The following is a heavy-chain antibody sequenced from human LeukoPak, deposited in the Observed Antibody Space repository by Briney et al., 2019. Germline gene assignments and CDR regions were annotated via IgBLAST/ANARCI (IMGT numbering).Heavy chain of an antibody. J-gene: IGHJ6*02. CDR1: GGSISSGGYS. V-gene: IGHV4-30-2*01. CDR2: IYHSGST. CDR3: ARDNGDYYGMDV. Sequence: SQTLSLTCAVSGGSISSGGYSWSWIRQPPGKGLEWIGYIYHSGSTYYNPSLKSRVAISVDRFKNQFSLKLSSVTAADTAVYYCARDNGDYYGMDVWGQGTTVTVSS. D-gene: IGHD4-17*01.